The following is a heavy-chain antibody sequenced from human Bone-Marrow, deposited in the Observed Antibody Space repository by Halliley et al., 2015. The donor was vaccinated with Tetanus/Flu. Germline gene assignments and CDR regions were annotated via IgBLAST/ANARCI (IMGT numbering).Heavy chain of an antibody. CDR3: AKAPYATCRSFFVQ. CDR2: ITGSGMTT. V-gene: IGHV3-23*01. CDR1: GFTFSSHA. D-gene: IGHD2-2*01. J-gene: IGHJ4*02. Sequence: SLRLSCATSGFTFSSHAMSWVRQAPGKGLEWVSGITGSGMTTDYADSVKGHFTISRDNSRNILSLQINSLGAEDTALYYCAKAPYATCRSFFVQRGQRTLVSVSS.